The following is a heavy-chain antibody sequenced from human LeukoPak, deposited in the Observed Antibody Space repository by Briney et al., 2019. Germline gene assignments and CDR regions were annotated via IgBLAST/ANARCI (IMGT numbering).Heavy chain of an antibody. CDR2: IYHSGST. J-gene: IGHJ4*02. Sequence: PSETLSLTCTVSGYSISSGYYWGWIRQPPGKGLEWIGSIYHSGSTYYNPSLKSRVTISVDTSKNQFSLKLSSVTAADTAVYYCASWNYWGQGTLVTVSS. CDR3: ASWNY. D-gene: IGHD3-3*01. CDR1: GYSISSGYY. V-gene: IGHV4-38-2*02.